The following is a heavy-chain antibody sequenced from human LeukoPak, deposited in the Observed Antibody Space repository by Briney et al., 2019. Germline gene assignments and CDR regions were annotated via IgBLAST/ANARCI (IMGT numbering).Heavy chain of an antibody. D-gene: IGHD3-10*01. CDR1: GFTFGNFG. CDR3: ERELDTSGTSWFVP. CDR2: ITGSSTWT. J-gene: IGHJ5*02. V-gene: IGHV3-23*01. Sequence: PGGSLRLSCETSGFTFGNFGMSWVRQAPGKGLQWVSGITGSSTWTYYAASVKGRFTVSEDNSQNTLHLQMNSLRADDTAVYYCERELDTSGTSWFVPWGHGTLVTVSS.